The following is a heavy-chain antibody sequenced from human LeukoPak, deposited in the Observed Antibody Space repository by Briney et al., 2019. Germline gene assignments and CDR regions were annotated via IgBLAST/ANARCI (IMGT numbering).Heavy chain of an antibody. D-gene: IGHD3-10*01. J-gene: IGHJ4*02. V-gene: IGHV3-74*01. CDR1: GFTFSSYW. Sequence: PGGSLRLSCAASGFTFSSYWMHWVRQTAGKGLVWVSRISSDGSSTDYADSVKGRFTISRDNAKNTLYLQMNSLRAEDTALYYCSRGMIRGLGDYWAREPWSPSPQ. CDR2: ISSDGSST. CDR3: SRGMIRGLGDY.